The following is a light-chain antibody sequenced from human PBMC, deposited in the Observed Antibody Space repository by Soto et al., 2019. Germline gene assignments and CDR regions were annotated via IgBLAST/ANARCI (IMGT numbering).Light chain of an antibody. CDR1: SSDVGSYNL. Sequence: QSALTQPASVSGSPGQSITISCTGTSSDVGSYNLVSWYQQHPGKAPKLMIYEGSKRPSGVSNRFSGSKSGNTASLTISGLQXEDEADYYCCSYAGSLVFGGGTKLTVL. J-gene: IGLJ2*01. V-gene: IGLV2-23*01. CDR3: CSYAGSLV. CDR2: EGS.